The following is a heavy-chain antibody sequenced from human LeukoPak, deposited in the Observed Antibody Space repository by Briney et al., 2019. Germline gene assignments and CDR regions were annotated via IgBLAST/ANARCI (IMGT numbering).Heavy chain of an antibody. CDR1: GFTFSSYA. V-gene: IGHV3-23*01. D-gene: IGHD3-3*01. CDR3: AKGSPEDTIFGVVIQPARYYFDY. CDR2: ISGSGGST. Sequence: GGSLRLSCAASGFTFSSYAMSWVRQAPGRGLEWVSAISGSGGSTYYADSVKGRFTISRDNSKNTLYLQMNSLRAEDTAVYYCAKGSPEDTIFGVVIQPARYYFDYWGQGTLVTVSS. J-gene: IGHJ4*02.